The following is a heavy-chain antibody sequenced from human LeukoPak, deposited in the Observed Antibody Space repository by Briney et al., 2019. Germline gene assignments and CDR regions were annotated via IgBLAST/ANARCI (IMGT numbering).Heavy chain of an antibody. CDR2: IYYSGTT. CDR1: GGSISSSSYY. V-gene: IGHV4-39*01. Sequence: ASETLSLTCTVSGGSISSSSYYWGWIRQPPGKGLEWIGSIYYSGTTYYNPSLKSRVTISVDASKNQFSLKLSSVTAADTALYYCAKHYMGSSYNHGLDCWGQGTLVTVSS. J-gene: IGHJ4*02. D-gene: IGHD3-10*01. CDR3: AKHYMGSSYNHGLDC.